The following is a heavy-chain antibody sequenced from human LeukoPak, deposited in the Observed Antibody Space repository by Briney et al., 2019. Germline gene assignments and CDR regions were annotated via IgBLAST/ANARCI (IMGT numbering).Heavy chain of an antibody. J-gene: IGHJ4*02. CDR3: ARAVEYYDILTGYYLTYFDY. D-gene: IGHD3-9*01. V-gene: IGHV4-31*03. CDR2: IYYSGST. Sequence: SETLSLTCTVSGGSIGSGGYYWSWIRQHPGKGLEWIGYIYYSGSTYYNPSLKSRVTISVDTSKNQFSLKLSSVTAADTAVYYCARAVEYYDILTGYYLTYFDYWGQGTLVTVSS. CDR1: GGSIGSGGYY.